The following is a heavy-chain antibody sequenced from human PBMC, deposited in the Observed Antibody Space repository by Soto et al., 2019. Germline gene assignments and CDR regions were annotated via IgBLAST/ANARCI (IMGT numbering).Heavy chain of an antibody. J-gene: IGHJ4*02. D-gene: IGHD2-15*01. CDR3: AKRRGAGGHFDY. CDR1: GFTFSSYA. V-gene: IGHV3-23*01. CDR2: VSIGGST. Sequence: GGSLRLSCAASGFTFSSYAMGWVRQGPGKGLEWVAVVSIGGSTHYADSVRGRLTISRDNSKNTLSLQMNSLTAEDTAVYFCAKRRGAGGHFDYWGQGALVTVSS.